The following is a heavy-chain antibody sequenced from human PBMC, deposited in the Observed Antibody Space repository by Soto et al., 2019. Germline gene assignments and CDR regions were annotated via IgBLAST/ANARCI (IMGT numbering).Heavy chain of an antibody. CDR3: ARAPGNYDILTGYYKGYFDY. Sequence: GGSLRLSCAASGFTFSSYEMNWVRQAPGKGLEWVSYISSSGSTIYYADSVKGRFTISRDNAKNSLYLQMNSLRAEDTAVYYCARAPGNYDILTGYYKGYFDYWGQGTLVTVSS. D-gene: IGHD3-9*01. V-gene: IGHV3-48*03. J-gene: IGHJ4*02. CDR2: ISSSGSTI. CDR1: GFTFSSYE.